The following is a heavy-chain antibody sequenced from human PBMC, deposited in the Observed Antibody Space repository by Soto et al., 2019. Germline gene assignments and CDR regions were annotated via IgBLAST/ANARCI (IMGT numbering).Heavy chain of an antibody. CDR1: GFTFSNYP. J-gene: IGHJ4*02. D-gene: IGHD6-19*01. CDR2: MSGSGAST. Sequence: EVQVLESGGGLVQPGGSLRLSCAASGFTFSNYPMSWVRQAPGKGLEWVSGMSGSGASTYYADSVKGRFTISRDNSKNTLYLQMNSLRGEETAIYYCAKVGSGWYYFDYWGQGTLVTVSS. CDR3: AKVGSGWYYFDY. V-gene: IGHV3-23*01.